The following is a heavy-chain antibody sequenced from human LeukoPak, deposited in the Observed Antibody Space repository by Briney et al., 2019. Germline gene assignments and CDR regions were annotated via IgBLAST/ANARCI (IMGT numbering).Heavy chain of an antibody. CDR1: GYSFTSYW. Sequence: GASLKISFKGYGYSFTSYWIGWVRQRPGKGVEWMGIIYPGDSDTRYSPYFQGQVTISADKSISTAYLQWSSLKASDTAMYYCARRCSSTSCYSTVTTRAFDIWGQGTMVTVSS. J-gene: IGHJ3*02. V-gene: IGHV5-51*01. D-gene: IGHD2-2*01. CDR3: ARRCSSTSCYSTVTTRAFDI. CDR2: IYPGDSDT.